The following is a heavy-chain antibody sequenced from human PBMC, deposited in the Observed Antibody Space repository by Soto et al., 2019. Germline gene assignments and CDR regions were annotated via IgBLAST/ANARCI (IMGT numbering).Heavy chain of an antibody. V-gene: IGHV3-11*01. CDR2: SSYSGSIT. J-gene: IGHJ4*02. CDR1: GFTLSDYY. D-gene: IGHD2-15*01. CDR3: ARDVVALDY. Sequence: QVQLVESGGGLVKPGGSLRLSCAASGFTLSDYYMSWIRQAPGKGLEWVSYSSYSGSITYYVDSVKGRFTISRDNAKNSLYLQMNSLRADDTAVYYCARDVVALDYWGQGTLVTVSS.